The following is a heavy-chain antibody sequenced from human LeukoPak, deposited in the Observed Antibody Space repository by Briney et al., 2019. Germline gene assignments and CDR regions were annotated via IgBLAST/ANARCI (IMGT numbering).Heavy chain of an antibody. D-gene: IGHD4-11*01. CDR3: ARGDSGLQDYYYGMDV. J-gene: IGHJ6*02. CDR2: INPSGGST. Sequence: ASVRVSCKTSGYIFINYYIHWIRQAPGQGLEWMGLINPSGGSTSYAQKFQGRVTMTRDTSTSTVYMELSSLRSEDTAVYYCARGDSGLQDYYYGMDVWGQGTTVTVSS. CDR1: GYIFINYY. V-gene: IGHV1-46*01.